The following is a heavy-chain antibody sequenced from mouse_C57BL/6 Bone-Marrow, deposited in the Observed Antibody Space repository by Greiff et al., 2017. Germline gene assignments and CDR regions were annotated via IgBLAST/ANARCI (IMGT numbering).Heavy chain of an antibody. CDR1: GFTFTSYA. CDR2: ISDGGSYT. Sequence: EVNLVESGGGLVKPGGSLKLSCAASGFTFTSYAMSWVRQTPEKRLEWVATISDGGSYTYYPHNVKGRFTISRDKAKNNLYLQMSHLTSEDTAIYYCARDEIIYDALAYWGQGTAVTVSS. J-gene: IGHJ4*01. V-gene: IGHV5-4*01. CDR3: ARDEIIYDALAY. D-gene: IGHD2-4*01.